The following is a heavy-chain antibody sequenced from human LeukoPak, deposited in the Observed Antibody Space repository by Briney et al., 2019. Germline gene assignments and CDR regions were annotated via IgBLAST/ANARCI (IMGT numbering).Heavy chain of an antibody. Sequence: SETLSLTCTVSGDSISSSTYYWSWIRQPPGKGLEWIGYIYYSGSTNYNPSLKSRVTISVDKSKNQFSLKLSSVTAADTAVYYCARVQYYDSSGYYGYWYFDLWGRGTLVTVSS. CDR3: ARVQYYDSSGYYGYWYFDL. CDR2: IYYSGST. D-gene: IGHD3-22*01. J-gene: IGHJ2*01. V-gene: IGHV4-61*05. CDR1: GDSISSSTYY.